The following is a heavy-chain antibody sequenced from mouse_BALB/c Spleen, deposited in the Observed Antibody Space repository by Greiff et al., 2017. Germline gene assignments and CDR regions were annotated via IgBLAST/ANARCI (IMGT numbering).Heavy chain of an antibody. J-gene: IGHJ4*01. CDR3: ARDPDYDREVYAMDY. V-gene: IGHV2-6-7*01. D-gene: IGHD2-4*01. CDR1: GFSLTGYG. CDR2: IWGDGST. Sequence: VKLMESGPGLVAPSQSLSITCTVSGFSLTGYGVNWVRQPPGKGLEWLGMIWGDGSTDYNSALKSRLSISKDNSKSQVFLKMNSLQTDDTARYYCARDPDYDREVYAMDYWGQGTSVTVSS.